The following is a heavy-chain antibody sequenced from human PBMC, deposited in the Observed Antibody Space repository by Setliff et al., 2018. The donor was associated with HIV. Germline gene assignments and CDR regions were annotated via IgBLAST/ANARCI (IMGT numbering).Heavy chain of an antibody. V-gene: IGHV5-51*01. D-gene: IGHD4-17*01. Sequence: HGESLKISCKASGYSFTIYWIGWVRQMPGEGLEWMGVIYPGDSDTRYSPSFQGQVTISADKSITTAYVQWSSLKASDTAMYYCATWTRAETSENFQHWGQSTLVTVSS. CDR3: ATWTRAETSENFQH. CDR1: GYSFTIYW. J-gene: IGHJ1*01. CDR2: IYPGDSDT.